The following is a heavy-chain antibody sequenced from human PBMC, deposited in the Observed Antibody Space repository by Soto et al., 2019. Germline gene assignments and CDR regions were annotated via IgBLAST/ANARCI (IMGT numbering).Heavy chain of an antibody. CDR3: VRHGITGTFPWSPFDY. CDR1: GGSISSHY. J-gene: IGHJ4*02. CDR2: IYYSGNT. V-gene: IGHV4-59*08. D-gene: IGHD1-20*01. Sequence: PSATLSLTCTVSGGSISSHYWSWIRQPPGKGLEWIGYIYYSGNTNNNPSLRSRVTIAVDTSKNQFSLKLSSVTAADTAVYYCVRHGITGTFPWSPFDYWGQGTPVTVSS.